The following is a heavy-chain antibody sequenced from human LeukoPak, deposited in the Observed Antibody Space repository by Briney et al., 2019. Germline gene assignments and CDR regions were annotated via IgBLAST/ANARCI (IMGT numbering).Heavy chain of an antibody. Sequence: PSETLSLTCAVYGGSFSGYYWSWIRQPQGKGLEWIGEINHSGSTNYNPSLKSRVTISVDTSKNQFSLKVSSVTAADTAVYYCARIPFDYWGQGTLVTVSS. CDR3: ARIPFDY. CDR2: INHSGST. CDR1: GGSFSGYY. V-gene: IGHV4-34*01. D-gene: IGHD2-21*01. J-gene: IGHJ4*02.